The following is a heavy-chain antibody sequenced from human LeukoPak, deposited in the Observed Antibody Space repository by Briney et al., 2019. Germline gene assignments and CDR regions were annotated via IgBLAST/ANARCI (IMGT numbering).Heavy chain of an antibody. Sequence: SETLSLTCTVSGGSISSYYWSWIRQPAGKGLEWIGRIYTSGSTNYNPSLKSRVTMSVDTSKNQFSLKLSSVTAADTAVYYCAVLISSSSNDAFDIWGQGTMVTVSS. CDR1: GGSISSYY. CDR3: AVLISSSSNDAFDI. J-gene: IGHJ3*02. CDR2: IYTSGST. V-gene: IGHV4-4*07. D-gene: IGHD6-13*01.